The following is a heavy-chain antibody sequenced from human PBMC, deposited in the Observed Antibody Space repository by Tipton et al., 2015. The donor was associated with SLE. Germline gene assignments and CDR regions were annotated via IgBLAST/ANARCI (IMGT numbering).Heavy chain of an antibody. CDR1: GFTFSSYG. Sequence: GSLRLSCAASGFTFSSYGMHWVRQAPGKGLEWVAFIRYDGSNKYYADSVKGRFTISRDNSKNTLYLQMNSLRAEDTAVYYCARYYDFWSGLYYFDYWGQGTLVTVSS. V-gene: IGHV3-30*02. CDR3: ARYYDFWSGLYYFDY. J-gene: IGHJ4*02. CDR2: IRYDGSNK. D-gene: IGHD3-3*01.